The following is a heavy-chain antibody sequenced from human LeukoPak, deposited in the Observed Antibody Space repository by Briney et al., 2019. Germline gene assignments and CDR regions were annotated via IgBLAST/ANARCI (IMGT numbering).Heavy chain of an antibody. V-gene: IGHV3-53*05. D-gene: IGHD1-26*01. CDR3: AKDGSGSYQPDYFDY. J-gene: IGHJ4*02. Sequence: GGSLRLSCVVSGFTVSSNYMTWVRQAPGKGLEWVSVIYSGDSTYYIDSVKGRFTISRDESKNTLYLQMNSLRAEDTAVYYCAKDGSGSYQPDYFDYWGQGTLVTVSS. CDR1: GFTVSSNY. CDR2: IYSGDST.